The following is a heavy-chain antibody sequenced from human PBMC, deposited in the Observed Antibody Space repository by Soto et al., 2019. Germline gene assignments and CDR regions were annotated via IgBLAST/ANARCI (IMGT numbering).Heavy chain of an antibody. D-gene: IGHD2-15*01. CDR1: GYTFTSYD. V-gene: IGHV1-8*01. CDR2: MNANSGNT. Sequence: QVQLVQSGAEVKKPGASVKVSCKASGYTFTSYDINWLRQATGQGLEWMGWMNANSGNTGYAQKFQGRVTMTRNTSISTAYMELSSLRSEDTAVYYCARGFRGCSGGSFYHNFDYWGQGTLVTVSS. J-gene: IGHJ4*02. CDR3: ARGFRGCSGGSFYHNFDY.